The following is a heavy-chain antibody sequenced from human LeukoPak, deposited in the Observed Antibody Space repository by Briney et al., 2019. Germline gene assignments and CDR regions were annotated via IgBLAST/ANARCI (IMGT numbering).Heavy chain of an antibody. Sequence: PGGSLRLSCAASGFTFSSYSMNWVRQAPGKGLEWVSSISSSSSYIYYADSVKGRFTISRDNAKNSLYLQMNSLRAEDTAVYYCARVDYESDAFDIWGQGTMVTVCS. J-gene: IGHJ3*02. CDR2: ISSSSSYI. CDR3: ARVDYESDAFDI. CDR1: GFTFSSYS. D-gene: IGHD4-17*01. V-gene: IGHV3-21*01.